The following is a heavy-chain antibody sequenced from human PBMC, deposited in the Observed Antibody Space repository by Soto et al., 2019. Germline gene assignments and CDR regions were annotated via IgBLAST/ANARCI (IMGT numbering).Heavy chain of an antibody. CDR2: ITDSGGRT. CDR1: GFTFSNYA. D-gene: IGHD1-1*01. V-gene: IGHV3-23*01. J-gene: IGHJ4*02. Sequence: GGSLRLSCAASGFTFSNYAMSWVRQAPGKGLEWVSSITDSGGRTFYADSVKGRFTVSRDNSKNTLFLQMNSLRAEDTAIYYCARAWRAGRFEYWGQGTLVTVSS. CDR3: ARAWRAGRFEY.